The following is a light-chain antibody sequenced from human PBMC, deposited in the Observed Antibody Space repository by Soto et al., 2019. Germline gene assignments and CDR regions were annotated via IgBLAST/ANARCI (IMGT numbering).Light chain of an antibody. CDR1: QDISNY. CDR3: QKYNSPPVW. J-gene: IGKJ1*01. V-gene: IGKV1-27*01. Sequence: DIQMTQSPSSLSASVGDRVTITCRASQDISNYLAWYQQKPGKAPKLLIYAASTLQSGVPSRFSGSGSGTDFTLTISSLQPEDVARYYCQKYNSPPVWFGQGTKVEIK. CDR2: AAS.